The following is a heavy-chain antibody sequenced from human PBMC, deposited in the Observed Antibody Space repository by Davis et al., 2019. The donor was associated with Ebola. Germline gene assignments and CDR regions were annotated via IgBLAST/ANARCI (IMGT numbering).Heavy chain of an antibody. CDR2: IYHSGST. D-gene: IGHD3-3*01. Sequence: MPSETLSLTCAVSGGSISSSNWWSWVRQPPGKGLEWIGEIYHSGSTNYNPSLKSRVTISVDKSKNQFSLKLSSVTAADTAVYYCARGRNLWSGSRYAFDIWGQGTMVTVSS. CDR1: GGSISSSNW. J-gene: IGHJ3*02. V-gene: IGHV4-4*02. CDR3: ARGRNLWSGSRYAFDI.